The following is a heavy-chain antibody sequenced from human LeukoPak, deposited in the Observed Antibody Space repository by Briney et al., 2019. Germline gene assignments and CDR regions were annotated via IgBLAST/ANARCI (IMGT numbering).Heavy chain of an antibody. CDR1: GGSISSYH. CDR2: IYYSGST. Sequence: SETLSLTCTVSGGSISSYHWSWIRQPPGKGLEWIGYIYYSGSTNYNPSLKSRVTISVDTSKNQFSLKLSSVTAADTAVYYCARSDYQLLDYYYGMDVWGQGTTVTVSS. CDR3: ARSDYQLLDYYYGMDV. V-gene: IGHV4-59*01. D-gene: IGHD2-2*01. J-gene: IGHJ6*02.